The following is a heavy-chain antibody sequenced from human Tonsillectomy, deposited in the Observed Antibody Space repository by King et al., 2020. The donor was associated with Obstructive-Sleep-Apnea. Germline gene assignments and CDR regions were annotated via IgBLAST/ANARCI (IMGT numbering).Heavy chain of an antibody. CDR3: ASDHSGGGMHV. CDR2: ISDEGNNR. D-gene: IGHD1-14*01. Sequence: QLVQSGGGVVQTGRSLRLSCAVSGFTFSSYAMHWVRQAPGKGLEWVTIISDEGNNRYYADSVKGRFTISRDNSKNTLCLQMNSLRAEDTAVYDCASDHSGGGMHVWRQGTTVTVPS. CDR1: GFTFSSYA. J-gene: IGHJ6*02. V-gene: IGHV3-30*04.